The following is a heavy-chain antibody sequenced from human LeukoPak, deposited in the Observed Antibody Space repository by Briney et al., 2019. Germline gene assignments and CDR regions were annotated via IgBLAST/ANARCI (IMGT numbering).Heavy chain of an antibody. CDR3: QARVPAATHAFDI. D-gene: IGHD2-2*01. Sequence: PGGSLRLSCAASGFTFSSYSMNWVRQAPRKGLEWVSSISSSSSYIYYADSVKGRFTISRDNAKNSLYLQMNSLRAEDTAVYYCQARVPAATHAFDIWGQGTMVTVSS. V-gene: IGHV3-21*01. CDR1: GFTFSSYS. J-gene: IGHJ3*02. CDR2: ISSSSSYI.